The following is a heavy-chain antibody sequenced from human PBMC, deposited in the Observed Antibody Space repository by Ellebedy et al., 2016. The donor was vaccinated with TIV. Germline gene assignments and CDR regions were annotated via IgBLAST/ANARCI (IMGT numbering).Heavy chain of an antibody. J-gene: IGHJ4*02. CDR2: INGNAVST. Sequence: GESLKISCAASGFTFSGYWMSWVRQAPGQGLEWVSGINGNAVSTAYADSVKGRFTISRDNSKDTLFLQMNSLRAEDTAVYYCASSRYHYYLGNTIFVYWGQGTLVTVSS. CDR1: GFTFSGYW. D-gene: IGHD3-10*01. V-gene: IGHV3-23*01. CDR3: ASSRYHYYLGNTIFVY.